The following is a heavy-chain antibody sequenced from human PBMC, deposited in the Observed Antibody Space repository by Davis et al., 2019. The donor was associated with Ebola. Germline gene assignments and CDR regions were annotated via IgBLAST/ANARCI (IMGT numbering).Heavy chain of an antibody. J-gene: IGHJ6*02. V-gene: IGHV3-33*01. CDR1: GFIFRSYG. CDR2: IWFDGTNK. CDR3: ARGIPSTFYNYYGLDV. Sequence: PGGSLRLSCAASGFIFRSYGMHWVRQAPGKGLEWVAVIWFDGTNKNYADSVKGRFTISRDNHQNTLYLQMNSLSAEDTGIYYCARGIPSTFYNYYGLDVWGQGTTVTVSS. D-gene: IGHD2-21*01.